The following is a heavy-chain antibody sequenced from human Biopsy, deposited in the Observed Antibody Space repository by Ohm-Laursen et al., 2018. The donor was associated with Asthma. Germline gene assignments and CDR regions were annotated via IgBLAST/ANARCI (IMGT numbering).Heavy chain of an antibody. J-gene: IGHJ6*02. V-gene: IGHV4-39*01. CDR2: IYYSGTT. D-gene: IGHD6-13*01. Sequence: SETLSLTCSLSSGSGGYMRSGNYYWGWIRQPPGKGLGWIGSIYYSGTTYYNPSLESRVIVSEDTSKKQSSQKLPSVTAADTAVYYCVRGSSSRHHGPFHYYYGLDVWGQGTTATVSS. CDR3: VRGSSSRHHGPFHYYYGLDV. CDR1: SGSGGYMRSGNYY.